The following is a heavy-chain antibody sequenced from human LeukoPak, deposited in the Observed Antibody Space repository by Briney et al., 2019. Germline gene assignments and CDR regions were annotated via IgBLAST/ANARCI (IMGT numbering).Heavy chain of an antibody. V-gene: IGHV3-11*01. CDR2: ISSSGSTI. Sequence: GGSLGLSCAASGFTFSDYYMSWIRQTPGKGLEWVSYISSSGSTIYYADSVKGRFTISRDNAKNSLYLQMNSLRAEDTAVYYCARDVAAAGNDYWGQGTLVTVSS. CDR3: ARDVAAAGNDY. J-gene: IGHJ4*02. CDR1: GFTFSDYY. D-gene: IGHD6-13*01.